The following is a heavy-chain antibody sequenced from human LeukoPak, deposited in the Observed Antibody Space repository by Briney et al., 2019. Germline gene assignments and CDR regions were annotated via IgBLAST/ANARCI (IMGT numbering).Heavy chain of an antibody. J-gene: IGHJ4*02. CDR3: ARDGTYTDYDPDFDI. Sequence: PGRSLRLSCAASGFTFSSYAMHWVRQAPGKGLEWVAVISYDGSNKYYADSVKGRFTISRDNSKNTLYLQMNSLRAEDTAVFYCARDGTYTDYDPDFDIWGQGTLVTVSS. D-gene: IGHD5-12*01. V-gene: IGHV3-30-3*01. CDR1: GFTFSSYA. CDR2: ISYDGSNK.